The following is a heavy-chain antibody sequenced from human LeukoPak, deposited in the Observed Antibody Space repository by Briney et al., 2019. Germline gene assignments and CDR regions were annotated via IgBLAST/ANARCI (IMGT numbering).Heavy chain of an antibody. CDR3: ARTRSIVATILFDY. J-gene: IGHJ4*02. D-gene: IGHD5-12*01. V-gene: IGHV4-38-2*02. CDR2: IYHSGST. Sequence: ASETLSLTCTVSGYSINSGYYWGWIRQPPGKGLERIGSIYHSGSTYYNPSLKSRVTISVDTSKNQFSLKLSSVTAADTAVYYCARTRSIVATILFDYWGQGTLVTVSS. CDR1: GYSINSGYY.